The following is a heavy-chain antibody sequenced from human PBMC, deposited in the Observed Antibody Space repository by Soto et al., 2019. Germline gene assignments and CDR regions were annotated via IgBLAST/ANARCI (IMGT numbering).Heavy chain of an antibody. V-gene: IGHV1-69*06. Sequence: QVQLVQSGAEVKKPGSSVKVSCKGSGGTFSPYGVSWVRQAPGQGLEWMGMIIPIFDTTNYAQKFQGRVTITADTSTSTGYMELSSLGSEDTAVYYCAREGRLTGTGGFDFWGQGTLVTGSS. CDR1: GGTFSPYG. CDR3: AREGRLTGTGGFDF. J-gene: IGHJ4*02. D-gene: IGHD1-20*01. CDR2: IIPIFDTT.